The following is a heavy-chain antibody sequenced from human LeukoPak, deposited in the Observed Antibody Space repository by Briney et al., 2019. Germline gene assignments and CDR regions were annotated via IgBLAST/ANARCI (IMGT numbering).Heavy chain of an antibody. CDR2: INAGNGNT. Sequence: PGGSLRLSCAASGFTFTSYAMHWVRQAPGQRLEWMGWINAGNGNTKYSQKFQGRVTITRDTSASTAYMELSSLRSEDTAVYYCASSREPNTMIVGDFDPWGQGTLVTVSS. D-gene: IGHD3-22*01. V-gene: IGHV1-3*01. J-gene: IGHJ5*02. CDR1: GFTFTSYA. CDR3: ASSREPNTMIVGDFDP.